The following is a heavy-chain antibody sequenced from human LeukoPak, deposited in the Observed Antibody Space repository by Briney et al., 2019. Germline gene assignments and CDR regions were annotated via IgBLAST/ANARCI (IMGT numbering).Heavy chain of an antibody. J-gene: IGHJ4*02. CDR3: AIIAAAVPTPEDYFDY. D-gene: IGHD6-13*01. Sequence: GGSLRLSCAASGFNVISNFMSWVRQAPGKGLEWVSAISGSGGSTYYADSVKGRFTISRDNSKNTLYLQMNSLRAEDTAVYYCAIIAAAVPTPEDYFDYWGQGTLVTVSS. CDR1: GFNVISNF. CDR2: ISGSGGST. V-gene: IGHV3-23*01.